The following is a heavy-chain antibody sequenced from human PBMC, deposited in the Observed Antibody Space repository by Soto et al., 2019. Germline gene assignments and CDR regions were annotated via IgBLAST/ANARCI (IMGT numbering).Heavy chain of an antibody. CDR2: INHSGST. V-gene: IGHV4-34*01. J-gene: IGHJ4*02. CDR3: ARGGRLIPYDFWSGYYSDFRY. D-gene: IGHD3-3*01. Sequence: SETLSLTCAVYGGSFSGYYWSWIRQPPGKGLEWIGEINHSGSTNYNPSLKSRVTISVDTSKNQFSLKLSSVTAADAAVYYCARGGRLIPYDFWSGYYSDFRYWGQGTLVTVSS. CDR1: GGSFSGYY.